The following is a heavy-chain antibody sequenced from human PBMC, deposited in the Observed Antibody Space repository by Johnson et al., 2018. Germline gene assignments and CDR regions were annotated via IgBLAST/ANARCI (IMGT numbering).Heavy chain of an antibody. CDR3: AKDIRGPPDYYYYYYMDV. Sequence: VQLVESGGGLVQPGRSLRLSCAASGFTFDVYAMHWVRQVPGKGLEWVSGISWDSGIIAYAASVKVRFTISRDNAKNSLYLQMNSLRAEDTALYYCAKDIRGPPDYYYYYYMDVWGKGTTVTVSS. CDR2: ISWDSGII. CDR1: GFTFDVYA. V-gene: IGHV3-9*01. J-gene: IGHJ6*03.